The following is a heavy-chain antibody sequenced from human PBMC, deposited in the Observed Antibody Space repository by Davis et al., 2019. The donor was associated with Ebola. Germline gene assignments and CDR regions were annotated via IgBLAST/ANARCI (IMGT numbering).Heavy chain of an antibody. V-gene: IGHV1-46*01. CDR1: GYTFTNYY. CDR2: INPSGGST. CDR3: ARDLDIVVLVAAIRFDY. Sequence: AASVKVSCKAFGYTFTNYYVHWVRQAPGQGLEWMGIINPSGGSTAYAQKFQGRVTMTRDTSTSTVYMELSSLRSEDTAVYYCARDLDIVVLVAAIRFDYWGQGTLVTVSS. J-gene: IGHJ4*02. D-gene: IGHD2-15*01.